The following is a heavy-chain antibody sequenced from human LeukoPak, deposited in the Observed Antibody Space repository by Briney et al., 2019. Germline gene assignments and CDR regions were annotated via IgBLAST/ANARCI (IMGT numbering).Heavy chain of an antibody. CDR2: ISYDGSNK. CDR3: ARRAGAYSHPYDY. Sequence: PGGSLRLSCAASGFTFSSYGMHWVRQAPGKGLEGVAVISYDGSNKYYADSVKGRFTISRDNSKNTLYLQMNSLRAEDTAVYYCARRAGAYSHPYDYWGQGNLVTVSS. CDR1: GFTFSSYG. J-gene: IGHJ4*02. D-gene: IGHD4/OR15-4a*01. V-gene: IGHV3-30*03.